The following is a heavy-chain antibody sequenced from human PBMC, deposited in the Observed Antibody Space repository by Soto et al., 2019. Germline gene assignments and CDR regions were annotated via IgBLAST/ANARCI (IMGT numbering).Heavy chain of an antibody. Sequence: ASVKVSCKASGYTFTGYSMRWVRQAPGQGLKWMGWISPNNGNTNYAQKLQGRVTMTTDTSTSTAYMELRSLRSDDTAVYYCVRDKGGIAARPNGYYGMDVWGQGTTVTVSS. CDR1: GYTFTGYS. J-gene: IGHJ6*02. V-gene: IGHV1-18*04. CDR2: ISPNNGNT. D-gene: IGHD6-6*01. CDR3: VRDKGGIAARPNGYYGMDV.